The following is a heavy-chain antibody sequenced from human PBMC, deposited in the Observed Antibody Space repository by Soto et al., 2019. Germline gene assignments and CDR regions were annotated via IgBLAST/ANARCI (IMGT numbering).Heavy chain of an antibody. CDR3: ARDHYSNWFDP. CDR2: INAGNGNT. D-gene: IGHD2-15*01. J-gene: IGHJ5*02. V-gene: IGHV1-3*01. Sequence: QVQLVQSGAEVKKPGASVKVSCKASGYTFTSYAMHWVRQAPGQRLEWMGWINAGNGNTKYSQKFQGRVTITRDTPASTAYMEMSSLRSEDTAVNYCARDHYSNWFDPWGQGTLVTVSS. CDR1: GYTFTSYA.